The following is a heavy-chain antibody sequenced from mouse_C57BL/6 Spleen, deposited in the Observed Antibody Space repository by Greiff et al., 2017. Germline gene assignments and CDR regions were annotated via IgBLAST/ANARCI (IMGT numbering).Heavy chain of an antibody. CDR3: TGALSTMVKGDYAMDY. CDR1: GFTFSNYW. CDR2: IRLKSDNYAT. Sequence: EVKLEESGGGLVQPGGSMKLSCVASGFTFSNYWMNWVRQSPEKGLEWVAQIRLKSDNYATHYAEAVKGRFTISRDDSKSSVYLQMNNLRAEDTGIYYCTGALSTMVKGDYAMDYWGQGTSVTVSS. V-gene: IGHV6-3*01. D-gene: IGHD2-2*01. J-gene: IGHJ4*01.